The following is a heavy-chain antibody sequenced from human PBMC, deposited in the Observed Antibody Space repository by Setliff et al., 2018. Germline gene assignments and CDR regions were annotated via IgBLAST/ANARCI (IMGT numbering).Heavy chain of an antibody. Sequence: SETLSLTCTVSGGSVSSSCYYWGWIRQPPGKGLEWIGTIDYSESSGSTNYNSSLKSRVTISVDMSKNQFSLQLTSLTAADTAVYYCARHALSFDSAWDVWGKGTTVTVSS. CDR3: ARHALSFDSAWDV. V-gene: IGHV4-39*01. CDR2: IDYSESSGST. CDR1: GGSVSSSCYY. D-gene: IGHD3-9*01. J-gene: IGHJ6*04.